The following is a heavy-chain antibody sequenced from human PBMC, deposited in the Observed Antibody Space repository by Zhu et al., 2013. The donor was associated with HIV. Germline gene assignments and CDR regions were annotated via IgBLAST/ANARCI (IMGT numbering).Heavy chain of an antibody. CDR3: AREAKYYGSEGRAFDI. D-gene: IGHD3-10*01. Sequence: QVQLVQSEAEVKTPGASVRVSCTASGYSLTKYYMHWVRQAPGQGLEWMGIINPSGGSTSYAQKFQGRVTMTRDTSTRTVYMALSSLTSEDTAVYYCAREAKYYGSEGRAFDIWGQGTLVTVSS. CDR2: INPSGGST. J-gene: IGHJ3*02. V-gene: IGHV1-46*01. CDR1: GYSLTKYY.